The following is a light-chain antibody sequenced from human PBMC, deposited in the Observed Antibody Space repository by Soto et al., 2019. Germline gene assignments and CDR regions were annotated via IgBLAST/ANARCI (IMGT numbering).Light chain of an antibody. CDR2: DVS. V-gene: IGLV2-11*01. J-gene: IGLJ2*01. Sequence: QSALTQPRSVSGSPGQSITISCTGTSSDVGGYNYVSWYQQHPGKAPKLMIYDVSRRPAGVPDRFSGSKSGNTASLTISGLQAEDEADYYCCSYAGSYTMIFGGGTKRTGL. CDR3: CSYAGSYTMI. CDR1: SSDVGGYNY.